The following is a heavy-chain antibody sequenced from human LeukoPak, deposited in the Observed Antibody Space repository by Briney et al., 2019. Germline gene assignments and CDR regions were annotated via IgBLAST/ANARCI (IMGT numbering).Heavy chain of an antibody. Sequence: SETLSLTCTVSGGSISSYYWSWIRQPPGKGLEWIGYIYYSGSTNYNPSLKSRVTISVDTSKNQFPLQLSSVTAADTAVYYCARSADIVATMRYWFDPWGQGTLVTVSS. D-gene: IGHD5-12*01. J-gene: IGHJ5*02. CDR2: IYYSGST. CDR3: ARSADIVATMRYWFDP. CDR1: GGSISSYY. V-gene: IGHV4-59*01.